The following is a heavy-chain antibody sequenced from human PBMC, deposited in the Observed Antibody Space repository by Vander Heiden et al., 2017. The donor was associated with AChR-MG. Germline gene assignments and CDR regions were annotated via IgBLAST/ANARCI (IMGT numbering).Heavy chain of an antibody. D-gene: IGHD6-13*01. CDR1: GFTFSRYG. CDR2: ISYDGSNK. CDR3: AKDLAIAAAGLYYYYGMDV. V-gene: IGHV3-30*18. J-gene: IGHJ6*02. Sequence: QVQLVESGGGVVEPGRALRLSCAASGFTFSRYGMHWVRQAPGKGLEWVAVISYDGSNKYYADSVKGRFTISRDNSKNTLYLQMNSLRAEDTAVYYCAKDLAIAAAGLYYYYGMDVWGQGTTVTVSS.